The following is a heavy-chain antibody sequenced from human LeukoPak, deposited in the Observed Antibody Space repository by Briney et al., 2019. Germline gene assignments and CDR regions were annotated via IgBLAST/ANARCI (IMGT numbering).Heavy chain of an antibody. CDR3: ARGLGDIVGATPLAN. CDR1: GYSFTSYW. V-gene: IGHV5-51*01. Sequence: GESLQISCQGSGYSFTSYWIGWVRQMPGKGLEWMGIIYPGDSDTRYSPSFQGQVTISADKSISTAYLQWSSLKAPDTAMYYCARGLGDIVGATPLANWGQGTLVTVSS. CDR2: IYPGDSDT. J-gene: IGHJ4*02. D-gene: IGHD1-26*01.